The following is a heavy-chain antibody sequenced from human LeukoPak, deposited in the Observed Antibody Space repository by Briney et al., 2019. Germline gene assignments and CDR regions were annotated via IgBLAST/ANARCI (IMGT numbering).Heavy chain of an antibody. CDR3: ARRREYYDSSGHYDY. V-gene: IGHV4-34*01. D-gene: IGHD3-22*01. CDR2: INHSGST. J-gene: IGHJ4*02. CDR1: GGSFSGYY. Sequence: SETLSLTCAVYGGSFSGYYWSWIRQPPGKGLEWIGEINHSGSTNYNPSLKSRVTISVDTSKNQFSLKLSSVTAADTAVYYCARRREYYDSSGHYDYWGQGTLVTVSS.